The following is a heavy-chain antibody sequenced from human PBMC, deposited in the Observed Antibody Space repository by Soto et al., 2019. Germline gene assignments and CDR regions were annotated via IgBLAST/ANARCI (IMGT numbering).Heavy chain of an antibody. V-gene: IGHV1-18*01. Sequence: QVHLVQSGVEVKTPGASVKVSCQASGYTFFTYDISWVRQAPGQGLEWMGWISTYSGDTKYAQRFQSRVTMTTDTSTTTAYLEPRSLRSDDTAVYYCASHHGPTRSENWYDPWGQGTLVTVSS. CDR1: GYTFFTYD. D-gene: IGHD5-12*01. CDR3: ASHHGPTRSENWYDP. CDR2: ISTYSGDT. J-gene: IGHJ5*02.